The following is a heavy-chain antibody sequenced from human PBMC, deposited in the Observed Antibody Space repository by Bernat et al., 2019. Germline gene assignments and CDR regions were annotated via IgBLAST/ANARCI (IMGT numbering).Heavy chain of an antibody. D-gene: IGHD2-2*01. CDR3: AREVRTSGYYYGMDV. CDR2: INPSGGST. CDR1: GYTFTSYY. J-gene: IGHJ6*02. Sequence: QVQLVQSGAEVKKPGASVKVSCKASGYTFTSYYMHWVRQAPGQGLEWMGIINPSGGSTSYAQKFQGRVTMTRDTSTSTVYMELSSLRSEDTAVYYCAREVRTSGYYYGMDVWGQGTTVTVSS. V-gene: IGHV1-46*01.